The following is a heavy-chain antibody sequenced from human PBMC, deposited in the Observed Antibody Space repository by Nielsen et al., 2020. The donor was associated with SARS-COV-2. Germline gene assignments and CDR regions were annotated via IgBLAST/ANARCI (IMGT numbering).Heavy chain of an antibody. J-gene: IGHJ4*02. D-gene: IGHD3-9*01. CDR1: GFTLSSNS. Sequence: GGSLRLSCVASGFTLSSNSMNWVRQAPGKGLEWVSSISSSSTYTYYADSLKGRFTISRDNAKNSLYLQMNSLRAEDTAVYYCARGPTGYSPYYFDYWGQGTLVTVSS. V-gene: IGHV3-21*01. CDR2: ISSSSTYT. CDR3: ARGPTGYSPYYFDY.